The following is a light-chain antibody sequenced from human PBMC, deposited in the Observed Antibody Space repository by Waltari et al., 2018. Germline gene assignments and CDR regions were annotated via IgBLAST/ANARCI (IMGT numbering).Light chain of an antibody. CDR3: CSYARYTSLV. Sequence: QSALTQPASVSGSPGQSITIPCTGTIRDVGNYNLVTWYQHHPGKAPKLILYEVSERPSGVSNRFSGSKSGNTASLTISGLQAEDEADYYCCSYARYTSLVFGGGTRLTVL. CDR1: IRDVGNYNL. V-gene: IGLV2-23*02. J-gene: IGLJ3*02. CDR2: EVS.